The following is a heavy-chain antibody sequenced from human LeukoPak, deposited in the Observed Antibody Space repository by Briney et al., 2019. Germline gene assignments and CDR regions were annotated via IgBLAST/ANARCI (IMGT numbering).Heavy chain of an antibody. Sequence: PSETLSLTCTVPDGSISSYFWSWIRQPPGKGLEWIGYIYYTGMSNSKPSLKSRVTISMDTSKNQFSLQLSSVTAADTAIYYCARHGRMVIMSKFSTGIDQWGQARWSPSPQ. D-gene: IGHD2-8*01. CDR1: DGSISSYF. V-gene: IGHV4-59*08. CDR3: ARHGRMVIMSKFSTGIDQ. CDR2: IYYTGMS. J-gene: IGHJ1*01.